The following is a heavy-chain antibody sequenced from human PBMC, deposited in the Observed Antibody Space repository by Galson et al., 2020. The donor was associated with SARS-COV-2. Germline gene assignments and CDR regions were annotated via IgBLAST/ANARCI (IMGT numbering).Heavy chain of an antibody. D-gene: IGHD6-13*01. Sequence: PSQTLSLTCTVTGGSIRTNNCFWSWIRQPPGKGLAWIRSIYSVGTTYYNPSLKSRLTISLDTSKNQFSLNLSSVTAADTDVYYCSRDQGYGSSWSIVGCFDHWGEGTFVTVSS. CDR2: IYSVGTT. V-gene: IGHV4-39*07. CDR1: GGSIRTNNCF. J-gene: IGHJ4*02. CDR3: SRDQGYGSSWSIVGCFDH.